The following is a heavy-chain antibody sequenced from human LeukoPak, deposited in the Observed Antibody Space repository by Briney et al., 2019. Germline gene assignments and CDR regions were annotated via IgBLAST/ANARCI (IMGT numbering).Heavy chain of an antibody. D-gene: IGHD3-9*01. CDR3: AAVSLDYDILTGYYRTYYYGMDV. J-gene: IGHJ6*02. V-gene: IGHV1-58*02. Sequence: GTSVKVSCKASGFTFTSSAMQWVRQARGQCLEWIGWIVVGSGNTNYAQKFQERVTITRDMSTSTAYMELSSLRSEDTAVYYCAAVSLDYDILTGYYRTYYYGMDVWGQGTTVTVSS. CDR2: IVVGSGNT. CDR1: GFTFTSSA.